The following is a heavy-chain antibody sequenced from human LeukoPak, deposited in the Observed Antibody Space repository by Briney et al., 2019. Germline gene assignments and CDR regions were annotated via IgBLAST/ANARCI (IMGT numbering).Heavy chain of an antibody. J-gene: IGHJ4*02. CDR2: IYTSGST. V-gene: IGHV4-4*07. CDR1: GGSISSYY. D-gene: IGHD3-10*01. CDR3: ARDRHYYGSGSYYLNPFDY. Sequence: KPSETLSLTCTVSGGSISSYYWSWIRQPAGKALEWIGRIYTSGSTNYNPSLKSRVTMSVGTSKNQFSLKLSSVTAADTAVYYCARDRHYYGSGSYYLNPFDYWGQGTLVTVSS.